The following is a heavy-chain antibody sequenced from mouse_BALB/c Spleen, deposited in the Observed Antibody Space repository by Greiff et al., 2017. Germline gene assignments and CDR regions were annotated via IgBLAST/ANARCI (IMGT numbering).Heavy chain of an antibody. V-gene: IGHV1-54*01. Sequence: VQLQQSGAELVRPGTSVKVSCKASGYAFTNYLIEWVKQRPGQGLEWIGVINPGSGGTNYNEKFKGKATLTADKSSSTAYMQLSSLTSDDSAVYFCARSITTATDYWGQGTTLTVSS. CDR2: INPGSGGT. CDR1: GYAFTNYL. J-gene: IGHJ2*01. D-gene: IGHD1-2*01. CDR3: ARSITTATDY.